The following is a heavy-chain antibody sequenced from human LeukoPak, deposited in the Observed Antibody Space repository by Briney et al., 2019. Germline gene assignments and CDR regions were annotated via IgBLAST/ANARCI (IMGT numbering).Heavy chain of an antibody. CDR3: ASHYSSGSYRHTGSFDS. Sequence: NPSETLSLTCAVYGGSFSDYYWSWIRQPPGKGLEWIGEINHSGTTNYSPSLKSRVSISVDTSKNQFSLKLNSVTAADAAMYYCASHYSSGSYRHTGSFDSWGQGMLVNVSS. D-gene: IGHD3-16*02. V-gene: IGHV4-34*01. CDR2: INHSGTT. CDR1: GGSFSDYY. J-gene: IGHJ4*02.